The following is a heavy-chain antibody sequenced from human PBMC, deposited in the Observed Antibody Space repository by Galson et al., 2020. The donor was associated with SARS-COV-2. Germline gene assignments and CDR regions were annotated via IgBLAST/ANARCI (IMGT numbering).Heavy chain of an antibody. CDR2: IYHSGST. D-gene: IGHD2-15*01. J-gene: IGHJ2*01. Sequence: SETLSLTCTVSGVSISSGYFWGWIRRPPEKGLEWIGLIYHSGSTYYNPSLKSRVTISVDTSKNQFSLKLTSVSAADTGVYYCARDRGVDGGISEDFDLWGRGTLVTVSS. CDR1: GVSISSGYF. CDR3: ARDRGVDGGISEDFDL. V-gene: IGHV4-38-2*02.